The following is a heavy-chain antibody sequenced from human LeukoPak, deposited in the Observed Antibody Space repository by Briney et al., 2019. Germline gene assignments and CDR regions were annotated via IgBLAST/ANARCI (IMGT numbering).Heavy chain of an antibody. CDR2: IKQDGSEK. D-gene: IGHD6-13*01. V-gene: IGHV3-7*01. Sequence: GGSLRLSCAASGFTFSSYWMSWVRQAPGKGLEWVANIKQDGSEKYYVDSVKGRFTISRDNAKNSLYLQMNSLRAEDTAVYYCARDAPNSSSWFFYNWFDPWGRGTLVTVSS. J-gene: IGHJ5*02. CDR3: ARDAPNSSSWFFYNWFDP. CDR1: GFTFSSYW.